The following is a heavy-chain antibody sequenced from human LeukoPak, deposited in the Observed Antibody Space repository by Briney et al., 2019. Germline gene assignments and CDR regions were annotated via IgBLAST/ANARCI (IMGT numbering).Heavy chain of an antibody. CDR3: AKDLAATWAFDI. CDR1: GFTFSNYA. CDR2: ISASGGST. Sequence: PGGSLRLSCAASGFTFSNYAMNWIRQDPGKGLEWVSTISASGGSTYYADSVRGRFTISRDNSKNTLYLQMNSLRAKDTAVYYCAKDLAATWAFDIWGQGTRVTVSS. J-gene: IGHJ3*02. V-gene: IGHV3-23*01. D-gene: IGHD6-13*01.